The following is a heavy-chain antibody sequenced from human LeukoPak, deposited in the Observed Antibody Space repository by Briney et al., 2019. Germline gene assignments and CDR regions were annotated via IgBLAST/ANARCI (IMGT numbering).Heavy chain of an antibody. CDR3: AHSPNPLEIYY. Sequence: ESGPTLLKPTQTLTLTCTFSGFALSTSRVGVCCSRQPPGKALEWLALLYCNDDKHYSPSLKSRLTITKDTSKKQVVLTMTNMDPVDTATYYCAHSPNPLEIYYWGQGTLVTVSS. V-gene: IGHV2-5*01. D-gene: IGHD5-24*01. J-gene: IGHJ4*02. CDR2: LYCNDDK. CDR1: GFALSTSRVG.